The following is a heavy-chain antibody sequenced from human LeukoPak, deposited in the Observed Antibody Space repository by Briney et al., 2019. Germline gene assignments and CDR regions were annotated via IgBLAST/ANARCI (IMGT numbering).Heavy chain of an antibody. J-gene: IGHJ4*02. CDR2: ISTGSSTI. V-gene: IGHV3-48*01. CDR1: GFIFSSYD. D-gene: IGHD4-17*01. CDR3: ARGPPTTVTQYFDY. Sequence: GGSLRLSCAASGFIFSSYDMNWVRQAPGKGLEWVSYISTGSSTIYYPDSVKGRFTISRDNAKNSLYLQMNSLRAEDTAVYYCARGPPTTVTQYFDYWGQGTLVTVSS.